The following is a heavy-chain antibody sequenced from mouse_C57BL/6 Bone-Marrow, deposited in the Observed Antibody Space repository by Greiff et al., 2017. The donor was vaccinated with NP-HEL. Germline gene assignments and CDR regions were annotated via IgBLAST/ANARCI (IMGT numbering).Heavy chain of an antibody. Sequence: EVQLKESGPELVKPGASVKISCKASGYTFTNYYMNWVKQSPGKGLEWIGDINPNNGGTSYNQKFKGKATLTVDKSSSTAYMELRSLTSEDSAVYYCARRDSNLLDYWGQGTTLTVSS. CDR3: ARRDSNLLDY. CDR1: GYTFTNYY. CDR2: INPNNGGT. V-gene: IGHV1-26*01. D-gene: IGHD2-5*01. J-gene: IGHJ2*01.